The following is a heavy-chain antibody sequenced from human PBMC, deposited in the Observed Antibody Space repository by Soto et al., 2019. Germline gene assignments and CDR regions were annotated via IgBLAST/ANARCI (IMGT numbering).Heavy chain of an antibody. CDR1: GFTFSGSA. CDR2: IRSRADDYAT. Sequence: EVQLVESGGGLVQPGGALKLSCAASGFTFSGSAIHWVRQTSRKGLEWVGRIRSRADDYATAYAASVKGRFTISRDDSQNTAYLQMNSLKTEDTAVYYCTRWDYTVTILAYYYGMAVCGRGTTVTVSS. J-gene: IGHJ6*02. CDR3: TRWDYTVTILAYYYGMAV. V-gene: IGHV3-73*01. D-gene: IGHD4-17*01.